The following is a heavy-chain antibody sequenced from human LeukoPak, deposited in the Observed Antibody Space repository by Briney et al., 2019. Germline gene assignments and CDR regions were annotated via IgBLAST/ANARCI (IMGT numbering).Heavy chain of an antibody. CDR2: IYTSGST. CDR3: ARENSGSYREFDY. D-gene: IGHD1-26*01. CDR1: GGSISSYY. J-gene: IGHJ4*02. Sequence: SETLSLTCTVSGGSISSYYWSWIRQPAGKGLEWIGRIYTSGSTNYDASLKSRVSMSVDTSKNQFSLKLRSVTAADTAVFYCARENSGSYREFDYWGQGTLVTVSS. V-gene: IGHV4-4*07.